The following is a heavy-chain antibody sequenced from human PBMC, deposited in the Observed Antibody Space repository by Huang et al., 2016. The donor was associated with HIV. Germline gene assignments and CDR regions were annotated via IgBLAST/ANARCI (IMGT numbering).Heavy chain of an antibody. Sequence: QVQLQQWGAELLKPSETLSLTCAVSGGSFSCHYWTWIRPPPGGGLEWIGEISDSGRTTYTPSRKSRVTISGDTSQSQFSLKLNSVTAADTAIYYCARMFKYDSGGYWGNDAFDIWGQGTMVTVSS. J-gene: IGHJ3*02. CDR2: ISDSGRT. CDR1: GGSFSCHY. V-gene: IGHV4-34*02. CDR3: ARMFKYDSGGYWGNDAFDI. D-gene: IGHD3-22*01.